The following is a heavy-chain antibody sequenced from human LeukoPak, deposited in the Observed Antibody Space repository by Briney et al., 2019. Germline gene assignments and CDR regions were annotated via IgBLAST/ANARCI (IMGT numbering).Heavy chain of an antibody. CDR2: IKSDGST. Sequence: GGSLRLSCAASGFTFSRYWMHWVRQAPGKGLVWVSRIKSDGSTNYADSVKGRFTISRDNAKNTVSLKMNSLRAEDTGVYYCARAPAEIGGYYPEYFRHWGQGTLVTVSS. V-gene: IGHV3-74*01. CDR3: ARAPAEIGGYYPEYFRH. J-gene: IGHJ1*01. CDR1: GFTFSRYW. D-gene: IGHD3-22*01.